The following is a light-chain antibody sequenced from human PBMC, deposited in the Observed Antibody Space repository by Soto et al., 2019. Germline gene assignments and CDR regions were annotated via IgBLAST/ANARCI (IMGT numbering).Light chain of an antibody. CDR1: ESISNW. J-gene: IGKJ1*01. V-gene: IGKV1-5*03. CDR2: KAS. Sequence: DIPMTQSPSTLSASVGDRVIITCRASESISNWLAWYQQKPGKAPNLLIYKASSLKSGVPLRFSGSGSGTEFTLTINSLQPDGFATDYCQQYDTYWTFGTVTKVEFK. CDR3: QQYDTYWT.